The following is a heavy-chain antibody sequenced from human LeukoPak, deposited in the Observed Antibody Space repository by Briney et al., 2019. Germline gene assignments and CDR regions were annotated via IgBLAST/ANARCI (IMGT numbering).Heavy chain of an antibody. V-gene: IGHV1-46*01. CDR3: ARDRSGGYYDWFDP. CDR2: INPSGGST. J-gene: IGHJ5*02. CDR1: GYTFTNYY. Sequence: ASVKASCKASGYTFTNYYIHLVRQAPGQGLEWMGFINPSGGSTSYAQKFQARVTMTRDTSTSTVYMELSSLRSEDTAVYYCARDRSGGYYDWFDPWGQGTLVTVSS. D-gene: IGHD3-10*01.